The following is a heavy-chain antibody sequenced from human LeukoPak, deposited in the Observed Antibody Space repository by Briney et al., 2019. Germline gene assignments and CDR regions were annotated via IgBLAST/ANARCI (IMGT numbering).Heavy chain of an antibody. J-gene: IGHJ5*02. CDR1: GFTFSSYA. Sequence: PGGSLRLSCAASGFTFSSYAMSWVHQAPGKGLEWVSAISGSGGSTYYADSVKGRFTISRDNSKNTLYLQMNSLRAEDTAVYYCAKARASGWYYDRSNWFDPWGQGTLVTVSS. D-gene: IGHD6-19*01. CDR3: AKARASGWYYDRSNWFDP. CDR2: ISGSGGST. V-gene: IGHV3-23*01.